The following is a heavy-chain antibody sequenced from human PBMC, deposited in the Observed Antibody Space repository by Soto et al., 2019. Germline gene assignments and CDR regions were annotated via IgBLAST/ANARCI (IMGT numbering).Heavy chain of an antibody. CDR2: IIPILGIA. J-gene: IGHJ4*02. Sequence: QVQLVQSGAEVKKPGSSVKVSCKDSGGTFSSYTISWVRQAPGQGLEWMGRIIPILGIANYAQKFQGRVTITADKSTSTAYMELSSLRSEDTAVYYCARTSSYDSSGIADYWGQGTLVNVSS. V-gene: IGHV1-69*02. CDR3: ARTSSYDSSGIADY. CDR1: GGTFSSYT. D-gene: IGHD3-22*01.